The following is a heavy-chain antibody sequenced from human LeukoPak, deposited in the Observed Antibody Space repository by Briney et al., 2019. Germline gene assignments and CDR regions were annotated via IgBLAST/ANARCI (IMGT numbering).Heavy chain of an antibody. CDR2: IYSGGST. CDR3: AKAGYDYVWGSYRQSYFDY. V-gene: IGHV3-53*01. CDR1: GFTVSSNY. J-gene: IGHJ4*02. Sequence: GGSLRLSCAASGFTVSSNYMSWVRQAPGKGLEWVSVIYSGGSTYYADSVKGRFTISRDNSKNTLYLQMNSLRAEDTAVYYCAKAGYDYVWGSYRQSYFDYWGQGTLVTVSS. D-gene: IGHD3-16*02.